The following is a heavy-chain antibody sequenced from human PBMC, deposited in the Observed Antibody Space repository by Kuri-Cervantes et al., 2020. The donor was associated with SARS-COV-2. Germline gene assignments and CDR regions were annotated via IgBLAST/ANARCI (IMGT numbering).Heavy chain of an antibody. Sequence: SVKVSCKASGYTFTSYYMHWVRQAPGQGLEWMGGIIPIFGTANYAQKFQGRVTITMDESTSTAYMELSSLRYEDTAVYYCARERDYYGSGYIWGQGTTVTVSS. D-gene: IGHD3-10*01. CDR2: IIPIFGTA. CDR3: ARERDYYGSGYI. V-gene: IGHV1-69*05. CDR1: GYTFTSYY. J-gene: IGHJ3*02.